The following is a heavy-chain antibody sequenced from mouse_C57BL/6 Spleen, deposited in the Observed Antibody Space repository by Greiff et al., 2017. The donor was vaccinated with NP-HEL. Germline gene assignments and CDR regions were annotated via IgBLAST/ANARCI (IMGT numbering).Heavy chain of an antibody. CDR1: GYTFTDYN. D-gene: IGHD4-1*01. V-gene: IGHV1-18*01. J-gene: IGHJ1*03. CDR3: AREGLWNWDWYFDV. Sequence: EVQLQQSGPELVKPGASVKIPCKASGYTFTDYNMDWVKQSHGKSLEWIGDINPNNGGTSYNQKFKGKATLTVDKSSSTAYMELRSLTSEDTAVYYCAREGLWNWDWYFDVWGTGTTVTVSS. CDR2: INPNNGGT.